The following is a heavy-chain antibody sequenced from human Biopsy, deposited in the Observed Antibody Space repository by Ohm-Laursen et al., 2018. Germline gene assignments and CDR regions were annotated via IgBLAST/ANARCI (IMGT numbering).Heavy chain of an antibody. V-gene: IGHV4-59*01. D-gene: IGHD3-3*01. CDR2: IYYSGTT. Sequence: GTLSLTCTVSGESMGTYYWTWIRQPPGKGLEWIASIYYSGTTNKNPSLKGRVTISVDTSKRQFYLELSSVTAADTAIYYCARVRGGFLEWLDYWGQGTLITVSS. CDR1: GESMGTYY. J-gene: IGHJ4*02. CDR3: ARVRGGFLEWLDY.